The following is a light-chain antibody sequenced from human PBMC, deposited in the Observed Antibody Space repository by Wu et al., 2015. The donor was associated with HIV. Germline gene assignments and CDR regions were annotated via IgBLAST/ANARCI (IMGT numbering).Light chain of an antibody. J-gene: IGKJ4*01. CDR3: QHYGTSPQVA. CDR2: GAS. Sequence: EILLTQSPGTLSLSPGERATLSCRASQRLSSRYLAWYQQKPGQAPRLLIYGASSRATGIPDRFSGSASGRDFTLTINRLETEDFAVYYCQHYGTSPQVAFGGGTKVEIK. CDR1: QRLSSRY. V-gene: IGKV3-20*01.